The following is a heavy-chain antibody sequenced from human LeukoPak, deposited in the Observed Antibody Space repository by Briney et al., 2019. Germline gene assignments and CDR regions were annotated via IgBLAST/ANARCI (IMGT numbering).Heavy chain of an antibody. Sequence: GGSLRLSCAASGFTFDDYAMHWVRQAPGKGLEWVSGISWNSGSIGYADSVKGRFTISRDNAKNSLYLQMNSLRAEDTALYYCAKTQPYHFWSGYYFDYWGQGTLVTVSS. CDR3: AKTQPYHFWSGYYFDY. CDR1: GFTFDDYA. CDR2: ISWNSGSI. J-gene: IGHJ4*02. V-gene: IGHV3-9*01. D-gene: IGHD3-3*01.